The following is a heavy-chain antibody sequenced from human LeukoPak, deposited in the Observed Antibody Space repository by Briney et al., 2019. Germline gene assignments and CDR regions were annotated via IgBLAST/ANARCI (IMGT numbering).Heavy chain of an antibody. V-gene: IGHV1-2*02. CDR2: INPNSGGT. CDR1: GYTFTGYY. J-gene: IGHJ4*02. D-gene: IGHD6-6*01. CDR3: ATSFQYSSYYFDY. Sequence: ASVKVSCKASGYTFTGYYMHWVRQAPGQGLEWMGWINPNSGGTSYAQKFQGRFTMTRDTSISTAYMELSRLRSDDTAVYYCATSFQYSSYYFDYWGQGTLVTVSS.